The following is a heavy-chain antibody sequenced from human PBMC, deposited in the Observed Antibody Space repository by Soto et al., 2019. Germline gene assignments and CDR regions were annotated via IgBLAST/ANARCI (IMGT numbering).Heavy chain of an antibody. Sequence: SETLSLTCAVYGGSFSDYYWTWIRQPPGKGLECIGEISRSGSTNYNPSLKSRVTISIDTSKNQFSLNLRSVTAADTDVYYCARGLRASFGVRLSYSYYGGDVWGQGTTVTVS. D-gene: IGHD3-10*01. V-gene: IGHV4-34*01. CDR2: ISRSGST. J-gene: IGHJ6*02. CDR1: GGSFSDYY. CDR3: ARGLRASFGVRLSYSYYGGDV.